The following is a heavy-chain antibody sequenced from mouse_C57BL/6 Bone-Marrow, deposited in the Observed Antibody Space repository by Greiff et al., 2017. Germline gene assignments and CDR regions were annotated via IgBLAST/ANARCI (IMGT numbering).Heavy chain of an antibody. Sequence: VQLQQSGAELVKPGASVKISCKASGYTFTDYYINWVKQRPGQGLEWIGKIGPGSGSTYYNEKFKGKATLTADKSSSTAYMQLSSLTSEDSAVYFCAMMVTTRYWYFDVWGTGTTVTVSS. CDR2: IGPGSGST. CDR1: GYTFTDYY. V-gene: IGHV1-77*01. D-gene: IGHD2-3*01. J-gene: IGHJ1*03. CDR3: AMMVTTRYWYFDV.